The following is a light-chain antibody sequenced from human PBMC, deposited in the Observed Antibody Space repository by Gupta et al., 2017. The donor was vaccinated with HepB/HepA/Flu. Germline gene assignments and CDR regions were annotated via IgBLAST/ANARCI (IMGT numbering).Light chain of an antibody. V-gene: IGKV3-20*01. CDR3: QQYGSSPIT. Sequence: EIVLTQSPGTLSLSPGERATLSCRASQSVSSNSLVWYQQKPGQAPTLLIYGASIRATGIPDRFSGSGSGTDFTLTISRLEPEDFAVYYCQQYGSSPITFGQGTRLEIK. CDR1: QSVSSNS. CDR2: GAS. J-gene: IGKJ5*01.